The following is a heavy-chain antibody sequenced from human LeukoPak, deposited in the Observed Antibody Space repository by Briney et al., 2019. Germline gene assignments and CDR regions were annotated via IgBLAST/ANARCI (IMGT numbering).Heavy chain of an antibody. V-gene: IGHV3-43*01. CDR2: ISWDGGST. CDR1: GFTFDDYT. D-gene: IGHD5-24*01. J-gene: IGHJ4*02. CDR3: AKSRDGYTQSGFLDY. Sequence: GGSLRLSCAASGFTFDDYTMHWVRQAPGKGLEWVSLISWDGGSTYYADSVKGRFTISRDNSKNSLYLQMNSLRTEDTALYYCAKSRDGYTQSGFLDYWGQGTLVTVSS.